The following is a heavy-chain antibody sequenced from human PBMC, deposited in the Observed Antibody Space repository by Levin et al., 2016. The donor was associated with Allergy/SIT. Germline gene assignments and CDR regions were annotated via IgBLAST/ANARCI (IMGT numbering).Heavy chain of an antibody. CDR3: ARQGGGITMIVVVTTPFDY. D-gene: IGHD3-22*01. V-gene: IGHV4-39*01. CDR2: IYYSGST. Sequence: WIRQPPGKGLEWIGSIYYSGSTYYNPSLKSRVTISVDTSKNQFSLKLSSVTAADTAVYYCARQGGGITMIVVVTTPFDYWGQGTLVTVSS. J-gene: IGHJ4*02.